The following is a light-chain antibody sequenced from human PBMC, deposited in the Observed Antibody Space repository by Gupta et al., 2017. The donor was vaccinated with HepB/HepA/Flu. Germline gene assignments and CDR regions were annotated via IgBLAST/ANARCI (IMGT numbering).Light chain of an antibody. J-gene: IGKJ2*01. CDR2: GAS. V-gene: IGKV3-20*01. CDR1: QSVSSSY. CDR3: QQDCEGYT. Sequence: EIVLTQSPGTLSLSPGERATLSCRASQSVSSSYLAWYQQKPGQAPRLIIYGASSRATGIPDRFSGSGDGKDFTLTSSRREHEDCAVYYWQQDCEGYTFGQGTKLEIK.